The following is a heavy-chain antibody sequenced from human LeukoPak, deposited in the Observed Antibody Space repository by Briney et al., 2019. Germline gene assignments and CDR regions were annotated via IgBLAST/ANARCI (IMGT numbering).Heavy chain of an antibody. CDR2: IIPIFGTA. D-gene: IGHD3-22*01. J-gene: IGHJ5*02. CDR3: ASRNYDSSGYYLNNWFDP. Sequence: SSVKVSCKASGGTFSSYAISWVRQAPGQGLEWMGGIIPIFGTANYAQKFQGRVTITTDESTSTAYMELSSLRSGDTAVYYCASRNYDSSGYYLNNWFDPWGQGTLVTVSS. CDR1: GGTFSSYA. V-gene: IGHV1-69*05.